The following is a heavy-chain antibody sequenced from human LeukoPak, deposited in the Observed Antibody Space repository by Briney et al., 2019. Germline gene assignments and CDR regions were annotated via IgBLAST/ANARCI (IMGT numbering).Heavy chain of an antibody. CDR2: IYYSGST. CDR3: AREESYYLDY. V-gene: IGHV4-59*01. Sequence: SETLSLTCTVSGGSISSYYRSWIRQPPGKGLEWIGYIYYSGSTNYNPSLKSRVTISVDTSKNQFSLELSSVTAADTAVYYCAREESYYLDYWGQGTLVTVSS. J-gene: IGHJ4*02. CDR1: GGSISSYY.